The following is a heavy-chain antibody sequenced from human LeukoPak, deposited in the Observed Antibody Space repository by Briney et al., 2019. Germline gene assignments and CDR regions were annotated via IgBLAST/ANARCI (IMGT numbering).Heavy chain of an antibody. V-gene: IGHV3-48*02. CDR1: GFTFSAYS. J-gene: IGHJ4*02. CDR3: VRAPDGGYDY. CDR2: VSSGGSVM. D-gene: IGHD1-26*01. Sequence: GESLRLSCTASGFTFSAYSMHWVRQAPGKGLEYISYVSSGGSVMYYADSVKGRFTISRDNAKKSVYLQMNSLRDEDTAIYYCVRAPDGGYDYWGQGALVTVSS.